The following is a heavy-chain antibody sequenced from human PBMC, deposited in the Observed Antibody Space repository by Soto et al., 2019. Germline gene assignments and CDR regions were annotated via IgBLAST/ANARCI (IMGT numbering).Heavy chain of an antibody. CDR2: ISSSSSYI. Sequence: EVQLVESGGGLVKPGGSLRLACAASGFTFSSYSMNWVRQAPGKGLEWVSSISSSSSYIYYADSVKGRFTISRHNAKNSLYLQMNSLRAEDRAVYYCARGLAVAGVDDFDIWGRGTMVTVSS. V-gene: IGHV3-21*01. D-gene: IGHD6-19*01. CDR3: ARGLAVAGVDDFDI. CDR1: GFTFSSYS. J-gene: IGHJ3*02.